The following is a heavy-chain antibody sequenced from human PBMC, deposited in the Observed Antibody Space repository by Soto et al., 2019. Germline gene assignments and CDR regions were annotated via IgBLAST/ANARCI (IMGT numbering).Heavy chain of an antibody. Sequence: GESLKISCKGSGYSFTSYWIGWVRQMPGKGLEWMGIIYPGDSDTRYSPSFQGQVTISADKSISTAYLQWSSLKASDTAMYYCARQPYYYDSSGPPKPSPVDYWGQGTLVTVSS. CDR2: IYPGDSDT. D-gene: IGHD3-22*01. CDR3: ARQPYYYDSSGPPKPSPVDY. J-gene: IGHJ4*02. CDR1: GYSFTSYW. V-gene: IGHV5-51*01.